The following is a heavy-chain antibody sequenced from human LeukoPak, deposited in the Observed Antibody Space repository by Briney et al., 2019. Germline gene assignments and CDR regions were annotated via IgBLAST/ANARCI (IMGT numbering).Heavy chain of an antibody. CDR3: ARGDIAVAGTDGYFQH. V-gene: IGHV1-69*04. J-gene: IGHJ1*01. CDR1: GGTFSTFA. Sequence: ASVKVSCKASGGTFSTFAITWVRQAPGQGLEWMGRIIPILGIVNYAQNFQGRVTITADTSTSTAYMELSSLRSEDTAVYYCARGDIAVAGTDGYFQHWGQGTLVTVSS. D-gene: IGHD6-19*01. CDR2: IIPILGIV.